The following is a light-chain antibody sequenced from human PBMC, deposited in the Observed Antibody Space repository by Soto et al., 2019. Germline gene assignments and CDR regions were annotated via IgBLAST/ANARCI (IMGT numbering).Light chain of an antibody. CDR1: SSDVGGYNS. J-gene: IGLJ3*02. CDR2: EVT. CDR3: SSHAGISNVV. Sequence: QAVVTQPPSASGSPGQSVTISCTGTSSDVGGYNSVSWYQQHSGKAPKLIIYEVTKRPSGVPDRFSGSKSGNTASLTVSGLQAEDEADYYCSSHAGISNVVFGGGTKVTVL. V-gene: IGLV2-8*01.